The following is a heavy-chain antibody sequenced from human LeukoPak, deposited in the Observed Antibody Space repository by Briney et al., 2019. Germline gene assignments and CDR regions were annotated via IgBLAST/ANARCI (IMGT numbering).Heavy chain of an antibody. CDR1: GGSISSYY. CDR3: ARLDGYCSGGSCYSVSFVDP. Sequence: PETLSLTCTVSGGSISSYYWGWIRQPPGKGLEWIGSIYYSGSTYYNPSLKSRVTISVDTSKNQFSLKLSSVTAADTAVYYCARLDGYCSGGSCYSVSFVDPWGQGTLVTVSS. J-gene: IGHJ5*02. D-gene: IGHD2-15*01. CDR2: IYYSGST. V-gene: IGHV4-39*01.